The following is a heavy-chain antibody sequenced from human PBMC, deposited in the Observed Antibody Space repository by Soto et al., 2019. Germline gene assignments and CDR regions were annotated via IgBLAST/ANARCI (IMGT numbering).Heavy chain of an antibody. V-gene: IGHV3-73*01. J-gene: IGHJ6*03. D-gene: IGHD1-1*01. CDR1: GFTFSGSA. Sequence: GGSLRLSCAASGFTFSGSAMHWVRQASGKGLEWVGRIRSKANSYATAYAASVKGRFTISRDDSKNTAYLQMNSLKTEDTAVYYCTRGRNPQAGKLKDYMDVWGKGTTVTVSS. CDR3: TRGRNPQAGKLKDYMDV. CDR2: IRSKANSYAT.